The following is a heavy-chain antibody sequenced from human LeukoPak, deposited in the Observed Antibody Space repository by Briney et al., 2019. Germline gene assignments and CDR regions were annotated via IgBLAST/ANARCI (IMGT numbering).Heavy chain of an antibody. Sequence: GASVKVSCKASGYTFTSYDINWVRQATGQGLEWMGWMNPNSGNTGYAQKFQGRVTMTRNTSISTAYMELSSLRSEDTAVYYCARGRGTMVRGVPYYYYGMDVWGQGTTVTVSS. V-gene: IGHV1-8*01. CDR3: ARGRGTMVRGVPYYYYGMDV. CDR1: GYTFTSYD. CDR2: MNPNSGNT. D-gene: IGHD3-10*01. J-gene: IGHJ6*02.